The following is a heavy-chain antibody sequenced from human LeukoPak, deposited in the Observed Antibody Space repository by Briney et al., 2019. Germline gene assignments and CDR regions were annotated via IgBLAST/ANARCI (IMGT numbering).Heavy chain of an antibody. D-gene: IGHD1-20*01. CDR2: ISSSSSYI. Sequence: PGGSLRLSCAASGFTFSSYSMNWVRQAPGKGLEWVSSISSSSSYIYYADSVKGRFTISRDNAKNSLYLQMNSLRAEDTAVYYCAKTGNYNWNGFDYWGQGTLVTVSS. V-gene: IGHV3-21*01. CDR3: AKTGNYNWNGFDY. CDR1: GFTFSSYS. J-gene: IGHJ4*02.